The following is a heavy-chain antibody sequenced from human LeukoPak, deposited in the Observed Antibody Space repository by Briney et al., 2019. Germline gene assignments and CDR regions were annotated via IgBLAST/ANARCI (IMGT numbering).Heavy chain of an antibody. J-gene: IGHJ3*02. V-gene: IGHV3-53*01. CDR3: ARCITIFGVVTSWAFDI. CDR2: IYSGGST. CDR1: GFTVSSNY. D-gene: IGHD3-3*01. Sequence: PGGSLRLSCAASGFTVSSNYMSWVRQAPGKALEWVSVIYSGGSTYYADSVKGRFTISRDNSKNTLYLQMNGLRAEDTAVYYCARCITIFGVVTSWAFDIWGQGTMVTVSS.